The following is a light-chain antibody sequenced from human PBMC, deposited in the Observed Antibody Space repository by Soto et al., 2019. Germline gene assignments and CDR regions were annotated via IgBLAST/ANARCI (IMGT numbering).Light chain of an antibody. CDR3: AAWDDSLNGYV. Sequence: QSVRTQPPSTSETPGQRVTISCSGSSSNNGSNTVNWYQQLPGTAPKLLIYSNNQRPSGVPDRFSGSKSGTSASLAISGLQSEDEADYYCAAWDDSLNGYVFGTGTKVTVL. CDR1: SSNNGSNT. J-gene: IGLJ1*01. V-gene: IGLV1-44*01. CDR2: SNN.